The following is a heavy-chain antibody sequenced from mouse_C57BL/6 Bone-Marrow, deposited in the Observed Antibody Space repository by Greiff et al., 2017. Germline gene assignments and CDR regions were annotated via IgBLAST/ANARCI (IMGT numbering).Heavy chain of an antibody. J-gene: IGHJ2*01. V-gene: IGHV1-5*01. D-gene: IGHD2-9*01. CDR3: TPLLWLRGDY. CDR1: GYTFTSYW. Sequence: VQLKESGTVLARPGASVKMSCKTSGYTFTSYWMHWVKQRPGQGLEWIGAIYPGNSDTSYNQKFKGKAKLTAVTSASTAYMELGSLTNEDSAVYYCTPLLWLRGDYWGQGTTLTVSS. CDR2: IYPGNSDT.